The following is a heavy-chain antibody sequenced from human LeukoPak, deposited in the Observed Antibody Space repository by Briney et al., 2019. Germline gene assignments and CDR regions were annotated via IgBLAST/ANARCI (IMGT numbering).Heavy chain of an antibody. CDR2: ITTYNGHA. J-gene: IGHJ4*02. Sequence: ASVKVSCKASGYTFTSYGISGVRQAPGQGLEWMGWITTYNGHANYAQRFQGRVTMTTDTSTSTAYMELKSLRSDDTAVYFCARGEIQLWGFDYWGQGTLVTVSS. CDR3: ARGEIQLWGFDY. CDR1: GYTFTSYG. V-gene: IGHV1-18*01. D-gene: IGHD2-21*01.